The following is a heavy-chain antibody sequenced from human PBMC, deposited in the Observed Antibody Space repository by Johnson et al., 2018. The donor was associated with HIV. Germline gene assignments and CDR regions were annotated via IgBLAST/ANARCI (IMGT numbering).Heavy chain of an antibody. V-gene: IGHV3-30*03. D-gene: IGHD3-9*01. CDR1: GFTVSSNY. CDR2: ISYDGSNK. Sequence: QVVESGGGLVPPGGSLRLSCAASGFTVSSNYMSWVRQAPGKGLEWVAVISYDGSNKYYADSVKGRFTISRDNSKNTLYLQMNSLRAEDTALYYCARGGELLIMGPDAFDIWGQGTMVTVSS. CDR3: ARGGELLIMGPDAFDI. J-gene: IGHJ3*02.